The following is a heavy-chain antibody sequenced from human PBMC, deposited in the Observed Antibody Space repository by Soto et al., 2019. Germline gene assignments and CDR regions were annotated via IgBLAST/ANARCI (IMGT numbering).Heavy chain of an antibody. CDR2: INPSGGST. Sequence: GASVKVSCKASGYTFTSYYMHWVRQAPGQGLEWMGIINPSGGSTSYAQKFQGRVTMTRDTSTSTVYMELSSLRSEDTAVYYCARTDIVVVPAASYFAYWGQGTLVTVSS. D-gene: IGHD2-2*01. CDR3: ARTDIVVVPAASYFAY. J-gene: IGHJ4*02. V-gene: IGHV1-46*01. CDR1: GYTFTSYY.